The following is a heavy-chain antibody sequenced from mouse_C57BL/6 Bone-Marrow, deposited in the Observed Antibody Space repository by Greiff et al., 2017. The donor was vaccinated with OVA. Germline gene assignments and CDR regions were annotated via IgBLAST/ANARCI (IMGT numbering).Heavy chain of an antibody. D-gene: IGHD1-1*01. CDR2: ISGGGGNT. V-gene: IGHV5-9*01. CDR1: GFTFSSYT. CDR3: ARPSYYYGERAMDY. J-gene: IGHJ4*01. Sequence: EVHLVESGGGLVKPGGSLKLSCAASGFTFSSYTMSWVRQTPEKRLEWVATISGGGGNTYYPDSVKGRFTISRDNAKNTLYLQMSSLRSEDTALYYCARPSYYYGERAMDYWGQGTSVTVSS.